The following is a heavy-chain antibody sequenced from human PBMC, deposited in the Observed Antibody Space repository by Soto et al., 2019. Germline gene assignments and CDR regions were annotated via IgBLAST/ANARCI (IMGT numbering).Heavy chain of an antibody. Sequence: EVQLVETGGGLIQPGGSLRLSCAASGFSISSNYMTWVRQAPGKGLEWVSLLYSGGTSYYAHSVKGRFTISRDNSKNTLFLQMNRLKPEDTAVYYCARGQQVSTIRAVQGFDYWGQGTLVTVSS. CDR3: ARGQQVSTIRAVQGFDY. J-gene: IGHJ4*02. CDR2: LYSGGTS. D-gene: IGHD5-12*01. V-gene: IGHV3-53*02. CDR1: GFSISSNY.